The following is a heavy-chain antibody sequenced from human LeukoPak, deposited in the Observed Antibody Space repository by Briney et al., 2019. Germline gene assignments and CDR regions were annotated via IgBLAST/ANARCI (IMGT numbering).Heavy chain of an antibody. J-gene: IGHJ4*02. CDR3: AKDRYYDSSFFDY. Sequence: GGSLRLSCAASKFTVSSNEMSWVRQAPGKGLEWVSSISGGSTYYADSVKGRFTISRDNSKNTLYLQMNSLRAEDTAVYYCAKDRYYDSSFFDYWGQGTLVTVSS. V-gene: IGHV3-38-3*01. CDR2: ISGGST. CDR1: KFTVSSNE. D-gene: IGHD3-22*01.